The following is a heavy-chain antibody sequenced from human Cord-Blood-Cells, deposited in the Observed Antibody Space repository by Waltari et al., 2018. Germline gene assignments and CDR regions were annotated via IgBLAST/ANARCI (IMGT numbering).Heavy chain of an antibody. CDR1: GGSFSGHY. J-gene: IGHJ6*03. CDR3: ARRRSGSLYYYYYYMDV. CDR2: INHSGST. Sequence: QVQLQQWGAGLLKPSETLSLTCAVYGGSFSGHYWSWIRQPPGKGLEWIGEINHSGSTNYNPSLKGRVTISVDTSKNQFSLKLSSVTAADTAVYYCARRRSGSLYYYYYYMDVWGKGTTVTVSS. V-gene: IGHV4-34*01. D-gene: IGHD1-26*01.